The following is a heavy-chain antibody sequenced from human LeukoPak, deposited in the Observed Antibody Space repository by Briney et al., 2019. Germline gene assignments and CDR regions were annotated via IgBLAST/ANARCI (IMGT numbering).Heavy chain of an antibody. J-gene: IGHJ4*02. Sequence: SETLSLTCTVSGGSMSVYYWNWVRQSAGKGLEWSGRMHSSGSTNYNPSLKSRVTMSIDTSEKQFSLKLRSVTAADTALYFCARGYSDGTGYYYPSFDYWGQGVLVTVSS. CDR2: MHSSGST. V-gene: IGHV4-4*07. CDR3: ARGYSDGTGYYYPSFDY. D-gene: IGHD3-22*01. CDR1: GGSMSVYY.